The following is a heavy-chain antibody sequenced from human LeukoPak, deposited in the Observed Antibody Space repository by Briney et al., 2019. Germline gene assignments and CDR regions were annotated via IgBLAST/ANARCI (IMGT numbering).Heavy chain of an antibody. CDR1: GFTFDDYA. D-gene: IGHD6-13*01. CDR3: AKALQQLSPVPFDP. CDR2: ISWDGGST. V-gene: IGHV3-43D*04. Sequence: GGSLRLSCAASGFTFDDYAMHWVRQAPGKGLEWVSLISWDGGSTYYADSVKGRFTISRDNSKNSLYLQMNSLRAEDTALYYCAKALQQLSPVPFDPWGQGTLSPSPQ. J-gene: IGHJ5*02.